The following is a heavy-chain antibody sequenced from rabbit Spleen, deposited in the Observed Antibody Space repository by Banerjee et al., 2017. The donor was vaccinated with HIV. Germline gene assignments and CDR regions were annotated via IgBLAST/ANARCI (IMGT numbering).Heavy chain of an antibody. J-gene: IGHJ4*01. CDR1: GFSFSSSYW. Sequence: QEQLEESGGDLVKPEGSLTLTCTAAGFSFSSSYWICWVRQAPGKGLEWIGCISTSSGTTYYASWAKGRFTISKTSSTTVDLKMTSLTVADTATYFCARGGSDYLYYAKLWGQGTLVTVS. V-gene: IGHV1S45*01. CDR2: ISTSSGTT. CDR3: ARGGSDYLYYAKL. D-gene: IGHD3-1*01.